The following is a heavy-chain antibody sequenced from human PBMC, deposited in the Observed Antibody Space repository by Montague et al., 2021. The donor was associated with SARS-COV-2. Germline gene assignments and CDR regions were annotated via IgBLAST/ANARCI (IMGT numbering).Heavy chain of an antibody. V-gene: IGHV6-1*01. D-gene: IGHD5/OR15-5a*01. Sequence: CAISGDSVSSKSAAWNWIRQSPSRGLEWLGRTYYRSKWYTDYAVSVRSRITVNSDTSKNQVSLHLTSVTPDDTAVYFCAGDLAISLSTGRVDAFDVWGQGTLVTVSS. J-gene: IGHJ3*01. CDR1: GDSVSSKSAA. CDR3: AGDLAISLSTGRVDAFDV. CDR2: TYYRSKWYT.